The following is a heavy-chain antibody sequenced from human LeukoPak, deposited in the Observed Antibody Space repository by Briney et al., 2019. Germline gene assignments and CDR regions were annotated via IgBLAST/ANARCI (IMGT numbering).Heavy chain of an antibody. Sequence: SETLSLTCTVSGGSISSSSYYWGWIRQPPGKGLEWIGEINHSGSTNYNPSLKSRVTISVDTSKNQFSLKLSSVTAADTAVYYCARRQRSTMVRGVIERGRFDYWGQGTLVTVSS. CDR2: INHSGST. J-gene: IGHJ4*02. V-gene: IGHV4-39*07. D-gene: IGHD3-10*01. CDR1: GGSISSSSYY. CDR3: ARRQRSTMVRGVIERGRFDY.